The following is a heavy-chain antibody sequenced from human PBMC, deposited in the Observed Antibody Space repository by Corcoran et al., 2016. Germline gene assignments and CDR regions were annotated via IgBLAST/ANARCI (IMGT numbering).Heavy chain of an antibody. J-gene: IGHJ6*02. D-gene: IGHD2-2*01. CDR3: AYPYQRPRPYYYYYGMDV. Sequence: QVQLVQSGAEVKKPGSSVKVSCKASGGTFSSYAISWVRQAPGQGLEWMGGIIPIFGTANYAQKFQGRVTITADESTSTAYMELSSLRSEDTAVYYCAYPYQRPRPYYYYYGMDVWGQGTTVTVSS. V-gene: IGHV1-69*01. CDR1: GGTFSSYA. CDR2: IIPIFGTA.